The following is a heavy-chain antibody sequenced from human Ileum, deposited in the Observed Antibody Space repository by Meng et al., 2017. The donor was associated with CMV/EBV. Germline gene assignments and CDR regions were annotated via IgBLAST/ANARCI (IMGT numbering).Heavy chain of an antibody. D-gene: IGHD1-26*01. CDR3: ARAGSYRFDY. CDR2: INTDGSTI. CDR1: GFTFSTYC. V-gene: IGHV3-74*01. J-gene: IGHJ4*02. Sequence: GGSLRLSCAASGFTFSTYCVHWIRQAPGKGRVWVSRINTDGSTITYADSVRGRFTISRDNAKNTLYLQMDSLRADDTAVYFCARAGSYRFDYWGQGTLVTVSS.